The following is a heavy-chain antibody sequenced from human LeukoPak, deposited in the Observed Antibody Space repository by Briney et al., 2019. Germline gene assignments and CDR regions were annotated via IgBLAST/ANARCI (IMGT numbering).Heavy chain of an antibody. CDR2: IYYSGST. J-gene: IGHJ4*02. Sequence: SSQTLSLTCTVSGGSISSGGYYWNWIHQHPGKGLEWMGYIYYSGSTYYSPSLNSRVTISGDTSKNQFSLKLSSVTAVDTAVYYCAREGTATDGMGFDYWGQGTLVTVSS. CDR3: AREGTATDGMGFDY. CDR1: GGSISSGGYY. V-gene: IGHV4-31*03. D-gene: IGHD6-13*01.